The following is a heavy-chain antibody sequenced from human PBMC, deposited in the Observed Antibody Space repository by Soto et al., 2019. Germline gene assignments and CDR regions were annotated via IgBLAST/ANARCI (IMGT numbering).Heavy chain of an antibody. CDR3: VKEHDYGVYGWFDP. CDR1: GFTLTTYA. Sequence: EVQLLESGGGLVQPGGFLRLSCAASGFTLTTYAMSWVRQAPGEGLEWVSGLSGSGGGTYYADSAKGRFTISRDNSKNTLYMQMTSLRAEDTAVYYCVKEHDYGVYGWFDPWGQGTLVTVSS. D-gene: IGHD4-17*01. CDR2: LSGSGGGT. V-gene: IGHV3-23*01. J-gene: IGHJ5*02.